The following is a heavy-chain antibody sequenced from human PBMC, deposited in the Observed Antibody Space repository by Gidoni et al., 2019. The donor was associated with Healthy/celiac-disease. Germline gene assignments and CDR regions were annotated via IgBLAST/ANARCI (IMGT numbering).Heavy chain of an antibody. CDR2: ISSSGSTI. CDR3: ASQIVGATPNFDY. D-gene: IGHD1-26*01. V-gene: IGHV3-11*01. J-gene: IGHJ4*02. Sequence: QVQLVESGGGLVKPGGSLRLPRAATGFTSSDYYMSWIRQAPGKGLEWVSYISSSGSTIYYADSVKGRFTISRDNAKNSLYLQMNSLRAEDTAVYYCASQIVGATPNFDYWGQGTLVTVSS. CDR1: GFTSSDYY.